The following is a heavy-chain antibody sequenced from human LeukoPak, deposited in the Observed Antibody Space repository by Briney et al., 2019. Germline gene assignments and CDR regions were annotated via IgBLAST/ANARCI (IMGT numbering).Heavy chain of an antibody. CDR1: GYTFTGYY. CDR3: ARGRSEGYCSGGSCYPTADY. CDR2: INPGSCGT. J-gene: IGHJ4*02. Sequence: GASVRVSCKASGYTFTGYYMHWVRQAPGQGLEWMGWINPGSCGTNYAQTFQGRVTMTRDTSISTAYMELSRLRSDDAAVYYCARGRSEGYCSGGSCYPTADYWGQGTLVTV. V-gene: IGHV1-2*02. D-gene: IGHD2-15*01.